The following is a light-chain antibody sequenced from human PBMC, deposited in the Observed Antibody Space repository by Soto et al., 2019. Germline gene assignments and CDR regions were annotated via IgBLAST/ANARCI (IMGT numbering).Light chain of an antibody. Sequence: EIVLTQSPATLSLSPGERATLSCRASQSVSSYLAWYQQKPGQAPRLLIYDASNRATGIPARFSGSGSGTDFTLTISSLQAEDVAVYYCHQYYTTFGSFGPGTKVDIK. CDR2: DAS. CDR3: HQYYTTFGS. CDR1: QSVSSY. V-gene: IGKV3-11*01. J-gene: IGKJ3*01.